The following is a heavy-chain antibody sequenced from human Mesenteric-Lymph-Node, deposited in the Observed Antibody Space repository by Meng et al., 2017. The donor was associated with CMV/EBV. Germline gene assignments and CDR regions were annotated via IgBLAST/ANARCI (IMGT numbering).Heavy chain of an antibody. Sequence: CAVSGGSISSSNWWSWVRQPPGKGLEWIGEIYHSGSTNYNPSLKSRVTISVDKSKNQFSLKLSSVTAADTAVYYCARYYYGSGSADYWGQGTLVTVSS. CDR3: ARYYYGSGSADY. J-gene: IGHJ4*02. V-gene: IGHV4-4*02. D-gene: IGHD3-10*01. CDR2: IYHSGST. CDR1: GGSISSSNW.